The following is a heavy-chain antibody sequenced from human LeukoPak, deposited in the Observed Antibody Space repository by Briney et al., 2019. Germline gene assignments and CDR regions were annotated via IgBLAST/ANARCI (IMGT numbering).Heavy chain of an antibody. J-gene: IGHJ6*03. CDR1: GGTFSSYA. D-gene: IGHD6-6*01. Sequence: ASVKVSCKASGGTFSSYAISWVRQAPGQGLEWMGGIIPIFGTANYAQKFQGRVTITTDESTSTAYMELSSLRSEDTAVYYCAKGLVRGYYYYYMDVWGKGTTVTVSS. CDR2: IIPIFGTA. CDR3: AKGLVRGYYYYYMDV. V-gene: IGHV1-69*05.